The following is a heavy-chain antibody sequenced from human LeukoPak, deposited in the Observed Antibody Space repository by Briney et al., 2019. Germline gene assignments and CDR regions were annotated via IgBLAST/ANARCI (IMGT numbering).Heavy chain of an antibody. CDR3: TRVADAFDI. J-gene: IGHJ3*02. Sequence: GGSLRLSCTASGFTVSSHYMSWVRQAPGKGLEWVGFIRSKAYGGTTEYAASVKGRFTISRDDSKSIAYLQMNSLKTEDTAVYYCTRVADAFDIWGQGTMVTVSS. CDR1: GFTVSSHY. V-gene: IGHV3-49*04. CDR2: IRSKAYGGTT.